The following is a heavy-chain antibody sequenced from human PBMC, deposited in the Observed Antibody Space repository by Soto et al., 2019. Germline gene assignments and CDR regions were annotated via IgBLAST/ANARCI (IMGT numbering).Heavy chain of an antibody. V-gene: IGHV1-24*01. J-gene: IGHJ4*02. CDR2: FDPEDGET. CDR3: ATYFLYYFDY. D-gene: IGHD2-21*01. CDR1: GYTHTELS. Sequence: ASVKTSFKVSGYTHTELSMHWVRQAPGKGLEWMGGFDPEDGETIYAQKFQGRVTMTEDTSTDTAYMELSSLRSEDTAVYYCATYFLYYFDYWGQGTLVTVSS.